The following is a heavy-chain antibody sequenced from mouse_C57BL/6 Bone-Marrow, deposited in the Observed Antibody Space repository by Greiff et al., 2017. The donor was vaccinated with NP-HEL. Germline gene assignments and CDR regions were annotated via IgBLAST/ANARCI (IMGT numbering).Heavy chain of an antibody. CDR2: INPYNGGT. D-gene: IGHD2-5*01. Sequence: EVQLVESGPVLVKPGASVKMSCKASGYTFTDYYMNWVKQSHGKSLEWIGVINPYNGGTSYNQKFKGKATLTVDKSSSTAYMELNSLTSEDSAVYYCAAYYSNWNAMDYWGQGTSVTVSS. J-gene: IGHJ4*01. CDR1: GYTFTDYY. V-gene: IGHV1-19*01. CDR3: AAYYSNWNAMDY.